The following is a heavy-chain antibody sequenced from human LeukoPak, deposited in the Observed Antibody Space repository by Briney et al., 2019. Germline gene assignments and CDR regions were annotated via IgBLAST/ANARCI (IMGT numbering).Heavy chain of an antibody. V-gene: IGHV3-20*04. CDR2: INWNGSST. CDR3: ARDDYGDYYFDY. Sequence: GGSLRLSCAASGFTFDEYGMSWVRQAPGKGLEWVSGINWNGSSTGYADSVRGRFTISRDNAKNSLYLQMNSLRAEDTALYCCARDDYGDYYFDYWGQGTLVTVSS. J-gene: IGHJ4*02. CDR1: GFTFDEYG. D-gene: IGHD4-17*01.